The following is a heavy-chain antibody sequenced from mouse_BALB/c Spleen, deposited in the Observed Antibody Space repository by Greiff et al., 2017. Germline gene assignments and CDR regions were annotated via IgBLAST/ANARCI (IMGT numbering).Heavy chain of an antibody. V-gene: IGHV5-4*02. Sequence: EVQVVESGGGLVKPGGSLKLSCAASGFNFSDYYMYWVRQTPEKRLEWVATISDGGSYTYYPDSVKGRFTISRDNAKNNLYLQMSSLKSEDTAMYYCASTARAPLAMDYWGQGTSVTVSS. CDR1: GFNFSDYY. CDR2: ISDGGSYT. D-gene: IGHD3-1*01. J-gene: IGHJ4*01. CDR3: ASTARAPLAMDY.